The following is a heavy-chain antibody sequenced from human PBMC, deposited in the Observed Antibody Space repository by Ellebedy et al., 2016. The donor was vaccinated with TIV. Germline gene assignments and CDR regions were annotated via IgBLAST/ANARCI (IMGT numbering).Heavy chain of an antibody. CDR1: GFTFNSYA. D-gene: IGHD4-17*01. CDR3: AKCTVTDYYYGMDV. J-gene: IGHJ6*02. Sequence: GESLKISCAASGFTFNSYAMSWVRQAPGKGLEWVSTISNTGSRTYYADSVEGRFIISRDNSKRTLYLQMNSLRAEDTAVYYCAKCTVTDYYYGMDVWGQGTTVTVSS. CDR2: ISNTGSRT. V-gene: IGHV3-23*01.